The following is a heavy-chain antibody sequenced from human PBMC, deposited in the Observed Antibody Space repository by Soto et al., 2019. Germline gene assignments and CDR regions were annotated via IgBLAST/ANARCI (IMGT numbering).Heavy chain of an antibody. J-gene: IGHJ6*02. CDR2: ISSSSSTI. CDR1: GFTFSSYS. Sequence: PGGSLRLSCAASGFTFSSYSMNWVRQAPGKGLEWVSSISSSSSTIYYADSVKGRFTISRDNAKNSLYLQMNSLRDEDTAVYYCARYCSGGSCYSFRSYYYGMDVWGQGTTVTVSS. CDR3: ARYCSGGSCYSFRSYYYGMDV. V-gene: IGHV3-48*02. D-gene: IGHD2-15*01.